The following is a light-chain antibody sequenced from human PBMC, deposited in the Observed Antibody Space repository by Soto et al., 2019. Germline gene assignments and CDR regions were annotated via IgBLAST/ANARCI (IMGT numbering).Light chain of an antibody. CDR2: AAS. CDR3: HQYDNTPQT. V-gene: IGKV3-20*01. Sequence: EIVLTQSPGPLSLSPGERATLFCRASQSMKRRYLAWYQQKPGQAPRVLIYAASNRATGIPDRFSGSGSGTDFSLTISRLEPEDFAVYYCHQYDNTPQTFGQGTKVDIK. J-gene: IGKJ2*01. CDR1: QSMKRRY.